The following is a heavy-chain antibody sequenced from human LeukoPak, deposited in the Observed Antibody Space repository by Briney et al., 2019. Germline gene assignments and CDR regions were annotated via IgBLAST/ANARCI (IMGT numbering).Heavy chain of an antibody. Sequence: PGGSLRLSCAASGFIFSSDYMSWVRQVPGNGLDWVANIKQDGSEKYYVDSVKGRFTISRDNAKNSLYLQMNSLRAEDTAVYYCARVNQQLLNFDYWGQGTLVTVSS. CDR2: IKQDGSEK. CDR1: GFIFSSDY. CDR3: ARVNQQLLNFDY. V-gene: IGHV3-7*01. J-gene: IGHJ4*02. D-gene: IGHD6-13*01.